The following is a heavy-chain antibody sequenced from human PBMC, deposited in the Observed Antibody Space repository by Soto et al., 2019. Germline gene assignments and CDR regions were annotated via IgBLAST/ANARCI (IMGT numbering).Heavy chain of an antibody. Sequence: SLRLSCAASGFTFDDYAMHWVRQALGKGLEWVSGISWNSGSIGYADSVKGRFTISRDNAKNSLYLQMNSLRAEDTALYYCAKPLSGSYYFPFDYWGQGTLVTVS. V-gene: IGHV3-9*01. CDR1: GFTFDDYA. CDR3: AKPLSGSYYFPFDY. J-gene: IGHJ4*02. CDR2: ISWNSGSI. D-gene: IGHD1-26*01.